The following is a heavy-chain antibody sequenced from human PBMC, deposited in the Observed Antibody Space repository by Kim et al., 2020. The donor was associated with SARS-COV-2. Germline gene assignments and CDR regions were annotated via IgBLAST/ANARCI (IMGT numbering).Heavy chain of an antibody. CDR3: ARVRRSSGWYWASTP. V-gene: IGHV4-59*13. J-gene: IGHJ5*02. Sequence: SETLSLTCTVSGGSISSYYWSWIRQPPGKGLEWIGYIYYSGSTNYNPSLKSRVTISVDTSKNQFSLKLSSVTAADTAVYYCARVRRSSGWYWASTPWGQGTLVTVSS. CDR1: GGSISSYY. D-gene: IGHD6-19*01. CDR2: IYYSGST.